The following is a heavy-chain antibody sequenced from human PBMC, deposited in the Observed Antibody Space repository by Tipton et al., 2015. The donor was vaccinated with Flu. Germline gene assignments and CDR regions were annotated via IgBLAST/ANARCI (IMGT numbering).Heavy chain of an antibody. V-gene: IGHV4-30-4*01. CDR2: IYYSGST. CDR3: ARTYLDSSGYPPFGAFDI. CDR1: GGSISSGDYC. D-gene: IGHD3-22*01. Sequence: TLSLTCTVSGGSISSGDYCWSWIRQPPGKGLEWIGYIYYSGSTYYNPSLKSRVTISVDTSKNQFSLKLSSVTAADTAVYYCARTYLDSSGYPPFGAFDIWGQGTMVTVSS. J-gene: IGHJ3*02.